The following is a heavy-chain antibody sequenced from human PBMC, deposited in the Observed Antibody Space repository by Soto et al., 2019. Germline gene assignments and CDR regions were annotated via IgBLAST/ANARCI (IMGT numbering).Heavy chain of an antibody. D-gene: IGHD4-17*01. J-gene: IGHJ6*02. CDR2: ISWDGGST. CDR3: AKEYGDYYMHYYGMDV. V-gene: IGHV3-43*01. Sequence: EVQLVESGGVVVQPGGSLRLSCAASGFTFDDYTMHWVRQAPGKGLEWVSLISWDGGSTYYADSVKGRFTISRDNSKNSLYLQMNSLRTEDTALYYCAKEYGDYYMHYYGMDVWCQGTTVTVSS. CDR1: GFTFDDYT.